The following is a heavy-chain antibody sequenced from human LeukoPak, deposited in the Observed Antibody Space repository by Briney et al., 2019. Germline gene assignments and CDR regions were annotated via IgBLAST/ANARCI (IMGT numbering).Heavy chain of an antibody. CDR1: GGSTSSGSYY. V-gene: IGHV4-61*02. J-gene: IGHJ4*02. CDR2: IYTSGST. CDR3: ASFNYGSGRIDY. Sequence: PSETLSLTCTVSGGSTSSGSYYWSWIRQPAGKGLEWIGRIYTSGSTNYNPSLKSRVTISVDTSKNQFSLKLSSVTAADTAVYYCASFNYGSGRIDYWGQGTLVTVSS. D-gene: IGHD3-10*01.